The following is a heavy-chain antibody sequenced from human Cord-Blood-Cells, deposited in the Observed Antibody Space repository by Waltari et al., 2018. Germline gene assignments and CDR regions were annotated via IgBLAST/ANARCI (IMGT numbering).Heavy chain of an antibody. CDR3: ARGRLHGDSGYDYCDY. D-gene: IGHD5-12*01. CDR2: IYHSGST. V-gene: IGHV4-38-2*01. Sequence: QVQLQESGPGLVKPSETLSLTCAVSGYSISSGYYWGWIRQPPGKGLEWIGSIYHSGSTYYNPSRKGRVSISVDTSKNQVDLKLGSVTAAGTAVYYCARGRLHGDSGYDYCDYWGQGTLVTVSS. CDR1: GYSISSGYY. J-gene: IGHJ4*02.